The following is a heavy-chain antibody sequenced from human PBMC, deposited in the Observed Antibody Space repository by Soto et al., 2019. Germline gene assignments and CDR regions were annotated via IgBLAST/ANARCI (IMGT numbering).Heavy chain of an antibody. V-gene: IGHV3-33*01. J-gene: IGHJ4*02. CDR3: ARDDRYDFWSGYYSESFDY. CDR1: GFTFSSYG. CDR2: IRYDGSNK. D-gene: IGHD3-3*01. Sequence: QVQLVESGGGVVQPGRSLRLSCAASGFTFSSYGMHWVRQAPGKGLEWVAVIRYDGSNKYYADSVKGRFTISRDNSKNALYLQMNCLRAEDTAVYYCARDDRYDFWSGYYSESFDYWGQGTLVTVSS.